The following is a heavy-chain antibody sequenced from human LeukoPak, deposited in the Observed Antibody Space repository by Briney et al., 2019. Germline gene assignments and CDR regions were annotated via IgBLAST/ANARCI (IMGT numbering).Heavy chain of an antibody. V-gene: IGHV3-48*03. CDR3: ARVRDYYMDV. CDR2: ISGSSSII. J-gene: IGHJ6*03. Sequence: TGGSLRLSCGASGFTFSSYDMHWVRQAPGRGPEWVSYISGSSSIIYYADSVKGRFTISRDNAKKSLYLQMNSLRAEDTAVYYCARVRDYYMDVWGKGTTVTISS. CDR1: GFTFSSYD.